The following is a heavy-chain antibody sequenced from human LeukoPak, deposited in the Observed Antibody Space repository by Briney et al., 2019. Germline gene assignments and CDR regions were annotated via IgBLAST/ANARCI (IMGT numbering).Heavy chain of an antibody. CDR1: GGTFSSYA. D-gene: IGHD2-2*01. V-gene: IGHV1-69*06. Sequence: GASVKVSCKASGGTFSSYAISWVRQAPGQGLEWMGGIIPIFGTANYAQKFQGRVTITADKSTSTAYMELSSLRSEDTAVYYCARDRSSTNPRPTLWFDPWGQGTLVTVSS. CDR2: IIPIFGTA. J-gene: IGHJ5*02. CDR3: ARDRSSTNPRPTLWFDP.